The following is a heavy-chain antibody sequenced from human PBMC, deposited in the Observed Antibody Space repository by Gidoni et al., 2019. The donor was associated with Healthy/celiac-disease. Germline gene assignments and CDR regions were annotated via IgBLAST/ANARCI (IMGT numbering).Heavy chain of an antibody. CDR1: GFTFSSYG. CDR2: ISYDGSNK. D-gene: IGHD3-22*01. J-gene: IGHJ6*02. Sequence: QVQLVESGGGVVQPGRSLRLSCAASGFTFSSYGMHGVRQAPGKGLEWVAVISYDGSNKYYADSVKGRFTISRDNSKNTLYLQMNSLRAEDTAVYYCAKDLADITMIVVVHYGMDVWGQGTTVTVSS. CDR3: AKDLADITMIVVVHYGMDV. V-gene: IGHV3-30*18.